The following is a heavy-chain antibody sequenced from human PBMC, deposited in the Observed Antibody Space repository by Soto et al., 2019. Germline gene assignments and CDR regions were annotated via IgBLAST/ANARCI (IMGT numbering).Heavy chain of an antibody. CDR3: AMLGGWSGGSSGMDV. V-gene: IGHV3-72*01. D-gene: IGHD6-19*01. CDR2: IRRKANSYTT. J-gene: IGHJ6*02. CDR1: GLIFSDYH. Sequence: EVQLVESGGGLVQPGGSLRLSCAASGLIFSDYHMDWVRQAAGKGLEWVGRIRRKANSYTTEYAASVKGSFTISRDDSKKALYLQMNSLKSEDTAVYYCAMLGGWSGGSSGMDVWGQGTTVTVSS.